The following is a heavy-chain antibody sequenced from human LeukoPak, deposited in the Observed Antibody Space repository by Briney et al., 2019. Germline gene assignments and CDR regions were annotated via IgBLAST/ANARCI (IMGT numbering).Heavy chain of an antibody. J-gene: IGHJ3*02. CDR2: VYHVGTT. D-gene: IGHD6-13*01. V-gene: IGHV4-38-2*02. CDR3: ARGKSSTALGAFDI. CDR1: GYSISSGYL. Sequence: SETLSLTCTVSGYSISSGYLWGWIRQPPGKGLEWIGVYHVGTTDYNPSLKSRVTISVDGSKNQMSLTLSSVAAEDTAVYYCARGKSSTALGAFDIWGQETMVTVSS.